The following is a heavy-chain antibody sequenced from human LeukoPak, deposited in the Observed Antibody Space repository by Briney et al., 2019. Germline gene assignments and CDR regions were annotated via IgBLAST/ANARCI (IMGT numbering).Heavy chain of an antibody. J-gene: IGHJ6*02. D-gene: IGHD3-3*01. CDR3: ARVESYDFWSGYNYGMDV. CDR1: GFTFSSYG. V-gene: IGHV3-33*01. CDR2: IWYDGSNK. Sequence: GGSLRLSCAASGFTFSSYGMHWVRQAPGKGLEWVAVIWYDGSNKYYADSVKGRFTISRDNSKNTLYLQMNSLRAEDTAVYYCARVESYDFWSGYNYGMDVWGQGATVTVSS.